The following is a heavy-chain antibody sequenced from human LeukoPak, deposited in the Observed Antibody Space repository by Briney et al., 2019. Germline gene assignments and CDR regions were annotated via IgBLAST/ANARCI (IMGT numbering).Heavy chain of an antibody. CDR1: GFTFSSYW. CDR3: SKPTSGDVSFLIDN. Sequence: GGSLRLSCAASGFTFSSYWMHWVRQAPGKGLLWVSRTNRDGSSTSYADSVKGRFTISRDNSRNTLYLQMSSLRSEDTAVYYCSKPTSGDVSFLIDNWGQGTLVTVSS. D-gene: IGHD2-2*01. CDR2: TNRDGSST. V-gene: IGHV3-74*01. J-gene: IGHJ4*02.